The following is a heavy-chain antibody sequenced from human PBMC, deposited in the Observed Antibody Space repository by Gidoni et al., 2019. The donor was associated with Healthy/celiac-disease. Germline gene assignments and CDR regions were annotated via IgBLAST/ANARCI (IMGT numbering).Heavy chain of an antibody. V-gene: IGHV2-5*01. CDR3: AHRPPLIPVPGYSSSWSEYFDY. J-gene: IGHJ4*02. Sequence: QITLKESGPTLVKPTQTLTLTCTFSGFSLSTSGVGVGWIRQPPGKALEWLALTYWNDDKRYSPSLKSRLTITKDTSKNQVVLTMTNMDPVDTATYYCAHRPPLIPVPGYSSSWSEYFDYWGQGTLVTVSS. CDR2: TYWNDDK. D-gene: IGHD6-13*01. CDR1: GFSLSTSGVG.